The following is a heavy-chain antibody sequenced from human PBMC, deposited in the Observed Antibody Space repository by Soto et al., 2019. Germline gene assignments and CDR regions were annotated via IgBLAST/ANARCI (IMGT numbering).Heavy chain of an antibody. CDR3: ATQSILTAVHQIDY. V-gene: IGHV1-24*01. Sequence: ASVKVSCKVSGYTLTELSMHWVRQAPGKGLEWMGGFDPEDGETIYAQKFQGRVTMTEDTSTDTAYMELSSLRSEDTAVYYCATQSILTAVHQIDYWGQGTLVTVSS. D-gene: IGHD3-9*01. J-gene: IGHJ4*02. CDR2: FDPEDGET. CDR1: GYTLTELS.